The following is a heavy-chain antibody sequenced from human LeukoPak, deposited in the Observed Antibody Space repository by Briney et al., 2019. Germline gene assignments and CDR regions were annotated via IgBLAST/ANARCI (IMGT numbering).Heavy chain of an antibody. Sequence: VGSLRLSCAGSGFTFSTSAMNWVRQVPGKGLEWVSSIDYDGSHIYYSASVKGRFSISRDNARDSVYLQMDSLRAEDTAVYYCARDPERYLRTGHYDYWGQGTLVIVSS. CDR3: ARDPERYLRTGHYDY. CDR2: IDYDGSHI. D-gene: IGHD3-10*02. CDR1: GFTFSTSA. V-gene: IGHV3-21*01. J-gene: IGHJ4*02.